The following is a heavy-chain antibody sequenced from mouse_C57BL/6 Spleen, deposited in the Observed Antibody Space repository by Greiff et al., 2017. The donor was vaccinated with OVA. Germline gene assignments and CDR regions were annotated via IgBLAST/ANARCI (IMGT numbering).Heavy chain of an antibody. CDR3: AREGLLWYFDY. CDR1: GYAFSSYW. D-gene: IGHD1-1*02. Sequence: QVQLQQSGAELVKPGASVKISCKASGYAFSSYWMNWVKQRPGKGLEWIGQIYPGDGDTNYNGKFKGKATLTADKSSSTAYMQLSSLTSEDSAVYFCAREGLLWYFDYWGQGTTLTVSS. V-gene: IGHV1-80*01. CDR2: IYPGDGDT. J-gene: IGHJ2*01.